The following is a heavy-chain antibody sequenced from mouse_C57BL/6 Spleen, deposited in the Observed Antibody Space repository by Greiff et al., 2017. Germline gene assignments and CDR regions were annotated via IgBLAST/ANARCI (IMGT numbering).Heavy chain of an antibody. CDR3: TRMYCYGLAY. CDR2: IAPETGGT. Sequence: VQLQQSGAELVRPGASVTLSCKASGYTFTDYEMHWVKQTPVHGLEWIGAIAPETGGTAYNQKFKGKAILTADKSSSTAYMELRSLTSEDSAVYYCTRMYCYGLAYWGQGTLGTVSA. CDR1: GYTFTDYE. D-gene: IGHD1-1*01. J-gene: IGHJ3*01. V-gene: IGHV1-15*01.